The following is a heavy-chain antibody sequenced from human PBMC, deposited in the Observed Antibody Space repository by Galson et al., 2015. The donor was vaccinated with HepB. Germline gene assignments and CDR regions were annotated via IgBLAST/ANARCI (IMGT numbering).Heavy chain of an antibody. CDR2: ISYDGSNK. V-gene: IGHV3-30*03. J-gene: IGHJ4*02. D-gene: IGHD5-18*01. CDR1: GFTFNSYA. Sequence: SLRLSCAASGFTFNSYAMYWVRQAPGKGLEWVSFISYDGSNKYYADSVKGRFTVSRDNSKNTMYLQMNSLRGDETAVYYCARAWGTSWIQLWSLAYWGQGTLVTVSS. CDR3: ARAWGTSWIQLWSLAY.